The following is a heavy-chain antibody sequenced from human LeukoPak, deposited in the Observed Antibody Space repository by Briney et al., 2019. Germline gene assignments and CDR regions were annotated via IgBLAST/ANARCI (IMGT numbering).Heavy chain of an antibody. Sequence: GASVKVSCKASGGTFSSYAISWVRQAPGQGLEWMGGIIPIFGTANYAQKFQGRVTITADESTGTAYMELSSLRSDDTAVYYCARASDEDAFGTGGYSGPTLFDYWGQGTLVTVSS. CDR3: ARASDEDAFGTGGYSGPTLFDY. J-gene: IGHJ4*02. V-gene: IGHV1-69*13. CDR2: IIPIFGTA. D-gene: IGHD5-12*01. CDR1: GGTFSSYA.